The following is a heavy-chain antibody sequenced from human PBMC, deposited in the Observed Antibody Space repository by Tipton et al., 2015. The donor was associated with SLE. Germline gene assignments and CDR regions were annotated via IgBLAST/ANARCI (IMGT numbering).Heavy chain of an antibody. CDR2: TSDKSKNYAM. CDR3: TRRRLGGFSLDY. D-gene: IGHD3-16*01. Sequence: SLRLSCAVSGFSFSVHYMDWVRQAPGKGLEWVGRTSDKSKNYAMAYAASVKGRFTITREDSKNSLFLHMDSLKSEDTAVYYCTRRRLGGFSLDYWGQGILVTVSS. V-gene: IGHV3-72*01. CDR1: GFSFSVHY. J-gene: IGHJ4*02.